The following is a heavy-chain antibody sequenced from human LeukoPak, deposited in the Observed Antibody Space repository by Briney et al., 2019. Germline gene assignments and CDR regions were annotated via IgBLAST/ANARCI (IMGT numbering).Heavy chain of an antibody. CDR2: INPDGSTK. CDR3: ARDMKGNLDY. V-gene: IGHV3-7*01. D-gene: IGHD3-16*01. Sequence: GGSLRLSCAASGFTFNDVWMAWVRQAPGKGLEWVANINPDGSTKQYVDSVRGRFTNSRDNAKNSLYLQMNSLRAEDTGLYHCARDMKGNLDYWGQGTLVTVSS. CDR1: GFTFNDVW. J-gene: IGHJ4*02.